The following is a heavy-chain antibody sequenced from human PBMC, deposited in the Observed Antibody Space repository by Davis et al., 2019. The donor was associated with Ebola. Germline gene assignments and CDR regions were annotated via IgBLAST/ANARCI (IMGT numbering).Heavy chain of an antibody. CDR1: RYTLTSHR. Sequence: SVTVSRMASRYTLTSHRSRCVRQAPGQGLEWMGRIRAYNGNTNYEQKLQGRDTMTTDPSTSTAYMELRSLGSDDTAVYYCARDPGGSYWGNDNWGQGTLVTVSS. CDR2: IRAYNGNT. V-gene: IGHV1-18*01. CDR3: ARDPGGSYWGNDN. D-gene: IGHD1-26*01. J-gene: IGHJ4*02.